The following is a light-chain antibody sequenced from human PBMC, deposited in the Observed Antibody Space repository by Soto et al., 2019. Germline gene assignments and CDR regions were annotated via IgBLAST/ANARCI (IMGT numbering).Light chain of an antibody. CDR2: GAS. V-gene: IGKV3-15*01. CDR1: QSVSSK. J-gene: IGKJ1*01. Sequence: EIVMTQSPATLSVSPGERATLSCRASQSVSSKLAWYQQKPGQAPRLLIYGASTRATGIPARFSGSGSGTEFTLTISSLQSEDFATYYCQQYNSYSPGTFGQGTKVEIK. CDR3: QQYNSYSPGT.